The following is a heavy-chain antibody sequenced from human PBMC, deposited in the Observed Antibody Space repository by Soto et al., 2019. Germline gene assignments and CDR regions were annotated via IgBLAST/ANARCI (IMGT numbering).Heavy chain of an antibody. CDR3: AKWAGGFDY. CDR1: GFTFSGYG. Sequence: QVQLVESGGGVVQPGRSLRLSCAASGFTFSGYGMHWVRQAPGKGLEWVAVISYDGSYKYYADSVKGRFTICRDNSKNTLYLQMNSLRAEDTAVYYCAKWAGGFDYWGQGTLVTVSS. V-gene: IGHV3-30*18. J-gene: IGHJ4*02. CDR2: ISYDGSYK.